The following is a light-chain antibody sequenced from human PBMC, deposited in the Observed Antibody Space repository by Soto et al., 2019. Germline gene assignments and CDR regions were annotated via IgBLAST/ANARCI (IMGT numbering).Light chain of an antibody. V-gene: IGLV2-14*03. J-gene: IGLJ1*01. Sequence: QSVLTQPASVSGSPGQSITISCAGTSSDIGGSGYVAWYQQHPGKAPKLMIYGVSNRPSGVSNRFSGSKSGNTASLTISGLQAEDEADYFCYSSRSSSTTFYVFGTGTKLTVL. CDR1: SSDIGGSGY. CDR2: GVS. CDR3: YSSRSSSTTFYV.